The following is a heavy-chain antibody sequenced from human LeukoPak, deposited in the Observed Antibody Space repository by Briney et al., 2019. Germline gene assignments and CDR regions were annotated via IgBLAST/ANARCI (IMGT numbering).Heavy chain of an antibody. V-gene: IGHV3-23*01. J-gene: IGHJ4*02. D-gene: IGHD4-17*01. CDR3: ASDLDYGDYFDY. Sequence: GGSLRLSCAASGFTFSSYAMSWVRRAPGKGLEWVSAISGSGGSTYYADSVKGRFTISRDNSKNTLYLQMNSLRAEDTAVYYCASDLDYGDYFDYWGQGTLVTVSS. CDR2: ISGSGGST. CDR1: GFTFSSYA.